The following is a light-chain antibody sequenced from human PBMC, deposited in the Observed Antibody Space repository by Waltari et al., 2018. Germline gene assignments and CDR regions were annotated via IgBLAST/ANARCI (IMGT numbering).Light chain of an antibody. CDR2: DVS. CDR3: SSYISSSTLEL. J-gene: IGLJ2*01. Sequence: QSALTQPASVSGSPGQSLTISCTGTSSDVGAYNYVSWSQQHPGKAPNSRIFDVSIRPAGGYNRFSGTKSGNTASLTISGLQAEDEADYYCSSYISSSTLELFGGGTSLTVL. V-gene: IGLV2-14*03. CDR1: SSDVGAYNY.